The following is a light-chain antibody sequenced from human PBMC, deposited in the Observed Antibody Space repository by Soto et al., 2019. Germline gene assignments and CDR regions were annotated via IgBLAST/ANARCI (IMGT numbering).Light chain of an antibody. CDR2: EVS. J-gene: IGLJ1*01. CDR3: SSYAGSNNLGV. CDR1: SSDAGGYNY. V-gene: IGLV2-8*01. Sequence: LTQPPSASGSPGQSVTISCTGTSSDAGGYNYVSWYQQHPGKAPKLMIYEVSKRPSGVPDRFSGSKSGNTASLTVSGLQAEDEADYYCSSYAGSNNLGVFGTGTKVTVL.